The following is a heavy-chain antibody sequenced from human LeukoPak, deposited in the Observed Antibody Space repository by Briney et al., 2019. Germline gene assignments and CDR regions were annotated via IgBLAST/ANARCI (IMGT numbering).Heavy chain of an antibody. CDR1: GGSISSGGYY. J-gene: IGHJ4*02. CDR2: IYHSGST. CDR3: ARSWAYYYDSSGYYPFDY. V-gene: IGHV4-30-2*01. Sequence: SETLSLTCTVSGGSISSGGYYWSWIRQPPGKGLEWIGYIYHSGSTYYNPSLKSRVTISVDRSKNQFSLKLSSVTAADTAVFYCARSWAYYYDSSGYYPFDYWGQGTLVTVSS. D-gene: IGHD3-22*01.